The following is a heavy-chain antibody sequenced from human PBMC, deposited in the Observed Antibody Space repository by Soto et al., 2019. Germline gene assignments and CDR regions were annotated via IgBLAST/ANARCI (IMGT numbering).Heavy chain of an antibody. CDR3: ASGKGSRYYY. J-gene: IGHJ4*02. CDR1: GGSISSGGYY. V-gene: IGHV4-31*01. CDR2: IYYTVST. Sequence: SETRSPTCTVSGGSISSGGYYWSWIRQHPLKGLDGIRYIYYTVSTYYNPSLKSPVTIPIDTSKHQFSLTLSSMTTADTDVSYCASGKGSRYYYWGQGTLVTVSS. D-gene: IGHD3-22*01.